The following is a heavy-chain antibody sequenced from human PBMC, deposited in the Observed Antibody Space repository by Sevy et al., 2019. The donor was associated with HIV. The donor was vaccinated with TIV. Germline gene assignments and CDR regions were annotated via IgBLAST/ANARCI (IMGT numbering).Heavy chain of an antibody. Sequence: GSLRLSCEASGFTFSNYAMHWVRQAPGKGLEWVALISYDGDDKYYADSVRGRFIISRENSRKTLYVQMNSLRAEDTAVYYCAKDGRYCSGGSCHSVGYFDSWGQGTLVTVSS. CDR1: GFTFSNYA. D-gene: IGHD2-15*01. V-gene: IGHV3-30-3*01. CDR2: ISYDGDDK. CDR3: AKDGRYCSGGSCHSVGYFDS. J-gene: IGHJ4*02.